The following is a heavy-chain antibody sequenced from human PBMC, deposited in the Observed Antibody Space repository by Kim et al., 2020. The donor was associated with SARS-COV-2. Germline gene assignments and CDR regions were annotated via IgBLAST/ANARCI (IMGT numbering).Heavy chain of an antibody. V-gene: IGHV4-59*02. D-gene: IGHD5-12*01. CDR1: GASVTSDA. J-gene: IGHJ3*02. Sequence: SETLSLTCNVSGASVTSDAWSWIRQSPGKGLEWIGYIYKSAITDYNPSLKSRVTISVGRSKNQFSLNIRSVTAADTAIYFCARSPYSGYDFRAFNIWGRGTVVSVSS. CDR2: IYKSAIT. CDR3: ARSPYSGYDFRAFNI.